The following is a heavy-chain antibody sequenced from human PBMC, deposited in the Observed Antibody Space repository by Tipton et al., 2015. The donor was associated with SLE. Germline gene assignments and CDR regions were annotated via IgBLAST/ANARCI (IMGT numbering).Heavy chain of an antibody. CDR2: IYYSGHT. CDR3: ALGSSWSPEYFQH. J-gene: IGHJ1*01. V-gene: IGHV4-59*01. Sequence: LRLSCTVSGGSISSYYWSWIRQSPGKGLEWIGYIYYSGHTHFNPSLKSRVTISVDTSKDQFSLKLSSVTAADTAVYYCALGSSWSPEYFQHWGQGTLVTVSS. CDR1: GGSISSYY. D-gene: IGHD6-13*01.